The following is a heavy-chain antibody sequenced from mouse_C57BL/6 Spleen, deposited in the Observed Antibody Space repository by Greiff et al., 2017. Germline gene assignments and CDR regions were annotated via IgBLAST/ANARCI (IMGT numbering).Heavy chain of an antibody. J-gene: IGHJ1*03. V-gene: IGHV2-2*01. CDR2: IWSGGST. CDR1: GFSLTSYG. Sequence: QVQLQQSGPGLVQPSQSLSITCTVSGFSLTSYGVHWVRQSPGKGLEWLGVIWSGGSTNYNAAFISRLSISKDNSKSQVFFKMNSLQADDTAIYYCASKGLLRGYFDVWGTGTTVTVSS. D-gene: IGHD2-3*01. CDR3: ASKGLLRGYFDV.